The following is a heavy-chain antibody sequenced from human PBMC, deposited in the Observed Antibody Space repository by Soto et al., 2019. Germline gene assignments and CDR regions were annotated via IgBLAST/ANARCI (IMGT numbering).Heavy chain of an antibody. CDR1: GFTFDDYA. CDR2: IAWNSGRE. CDR3: AKDRNRLLWFGYYLYMDV. J-gene: IGHJ6*03. V-gene: IGHV3-9*01. Sequence: EVQLVGSGGGLVQPGRSLRLSCAASGFTFDDYAMLWVRQVPGKGLEWVSVIAWNSGREGYADSVKGRFTISRDNARNFLYLQMNSLRAEDTALYYCAKDRNRLLWFGYYLYMDVWGKGTTVTVSS. D-gene: IGHD3-10*01.